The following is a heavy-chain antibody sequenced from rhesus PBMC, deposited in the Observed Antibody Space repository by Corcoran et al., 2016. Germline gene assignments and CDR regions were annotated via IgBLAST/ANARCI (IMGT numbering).Heavy chain of an antibody. J-gene: IGHJ4*01. D-gene: IGHD4-29*01. CDR1: GFTFPTYA. V-gene: IGHV3S4*01. Sequence: EVRLVESGGGLVQPGGSLRLSCAASGFTFPTYAMSWVRQALVKGLEWVSTITNTGNAIYYADSVKGRFTISRDNAKNSLSLQMNSLKTEDTAVYYCTREWAYGSSSHSHWGQGVLVTVSS. CDR3: TREWAYGSSSHSH. CDR2: ITNTGNAI.